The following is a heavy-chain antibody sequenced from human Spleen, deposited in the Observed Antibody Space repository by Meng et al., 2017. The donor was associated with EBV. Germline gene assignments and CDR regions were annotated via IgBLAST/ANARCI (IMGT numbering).Heavy chain of an antibody. CDR3: AIAVLYRTSTSGGFDP. CDR1: GYTLTEIS. D-gene: IGHD2-2*01. J-gene: IGHJ5*02. CDR2: FDPGHGET. V-gene: IGHV1-24*01. Sequence: QAHLPQSGDEVNKPGASVKGPCKVSGYTLTEISIYWVRQAPGKGLEWMGRFDPGHGETIYAQNFQGRVTMTEDTSPDTAYMELSSLRSEDTAMYYCAIAVLYRTSTSGGFDPWGQGTLVTVSS.